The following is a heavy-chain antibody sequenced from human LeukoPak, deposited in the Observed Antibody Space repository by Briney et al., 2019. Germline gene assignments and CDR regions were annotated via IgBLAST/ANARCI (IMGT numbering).Heavy chain of an antibody. CDR1: DYSISNTYY. CDR2: ISLGGTT. CDR3: AKSNGYGLIDY. J-gene: IGHJ4*02. D-gene: IGHD5-12*01. Sequence: SETLSLTCTVSDYSISNTYYWVWIRQPPGKGLESIGSISLGGTTHYNPSLKSRVIISVDTSKNQFSLKLSSVTAADTAMYYCAKSNGYGLIDYWGQGTLVTVSS. V-gene: IGHV4-38-2*02.